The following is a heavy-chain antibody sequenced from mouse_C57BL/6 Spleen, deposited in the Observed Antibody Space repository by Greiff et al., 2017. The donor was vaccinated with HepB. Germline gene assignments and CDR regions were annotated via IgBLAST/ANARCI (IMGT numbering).Heavy chain of an antibody. Sequence: QVQLQQPGAELVRPGSSVKLSCKASGYTFTSYWMHWVKQRPIQGLEWIGNIDPSDSETHYNQKFKDKATLTVDKSSSTAYMQLSSLTSEDSAVYYCAKNDGYYLAYWGQGTLVTVSA. CDR1: GYTFTSYW. CDR3: AKNDGYYLAY. J-gene: IGHJ3*01. CDR2: IDPSDSET. D-gene: IGHD2-3*01. V-gene: IGHV1-52*01.